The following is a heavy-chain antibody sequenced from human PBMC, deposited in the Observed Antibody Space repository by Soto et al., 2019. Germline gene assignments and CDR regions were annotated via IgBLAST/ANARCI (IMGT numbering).Heavy chain of an antibody. Sequence: GGSLSLSCGASGFPFSVYGIHWVRQAPGKGLEWVAVIWSDGSNKYYGDSVKGRFTISRDNSKNTLYLQMNSLRAEDTAMYYCVRASGPFDLWGRGTLVTVS. CDR1: GFPFSVYG. CDR2: IWSDGSNK. J-gene: IGHJ2*01. CDR3: VRASGPFDL. V-gene: IGHV3-33*01.